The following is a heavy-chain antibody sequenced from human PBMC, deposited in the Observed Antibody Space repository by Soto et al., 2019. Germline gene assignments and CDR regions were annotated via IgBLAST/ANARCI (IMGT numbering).Heavy chain of an antibody. J-gene: IGHJ4*02. D-gene: IGHD5-12*01. V-gene: IGHV3-49*04. Sequence: PGGSLRLSCTTSGFTFGDYTMNWVRQAPGMGLEWVGFVRGKPGGGTAEYAASVRDRASMSRDDSKGIAYLQMNSLTTEDTAVYYCAVTVAAIGGFDYWGQGTLVTVSS. CDR1: GFTFGDYT. CDR3: AVTVAAIGGFDY. CDR2: VRGKPGGGTA.